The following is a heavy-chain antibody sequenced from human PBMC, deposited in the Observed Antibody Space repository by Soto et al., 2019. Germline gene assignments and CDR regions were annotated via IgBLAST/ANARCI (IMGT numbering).Heavy chain of an antibody. CDR1: GYTFTSYG. CDR2: ISAYNGNT. J-gene: IGHJ5*02. V-gene: IGHV1-18*01. CDR3: ARGRITMIAPEGWFDP. Sequence: ASVKVSCKASGYTFTSYGISWVRQAPGQGLEWMGWISAYNGNTNYAQKLQGRVTMTTDTSTSTAYMELRSLRSDDTAVYYCARGRITMIAPEGWFDPWGQGTLVTVSS. D-gene: IGHD3-22*01.